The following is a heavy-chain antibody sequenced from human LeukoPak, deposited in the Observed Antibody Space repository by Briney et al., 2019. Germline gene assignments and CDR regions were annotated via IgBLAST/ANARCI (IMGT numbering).Heavy chain of an antibody. V-gene: IGHV1-2*02. CDR3: ARDFGSGGNY. D-gene: IGHD3-10*01. CDR2: INPNSGGT. J-gene: IGHJ4*02. Sequence: ASVKVSCKASGYTFTGYHTHWVRQAPGQGLEWMGWINPNSGGTQYAQKFQGRVTMTRATSISTAYMELSRLRSDDTAVYYCARDFGSGGNYWGQGTLVTVSS. CDR1: GYTFTGYH.